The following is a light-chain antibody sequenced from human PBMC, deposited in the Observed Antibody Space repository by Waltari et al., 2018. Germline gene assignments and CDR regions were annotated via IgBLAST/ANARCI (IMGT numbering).Light chain of an antibody. V-gene: IGKV2-28*01. CDR3: MQALQTPRT. CDR2: LGS. J-gene: IGKJ2*01. Sequence: DIVMTQSPLSLPVTPGEPASISCRSSLSLLHSNKYNYLDWYLQKPGQSPQLLIYLGSNRASGVPDRFSGSGSGTDFTLKISNVEAEDVGVYYCMQALQTPRTFGQGTKLEIK. CDR1: LSLLHSNKYNY.